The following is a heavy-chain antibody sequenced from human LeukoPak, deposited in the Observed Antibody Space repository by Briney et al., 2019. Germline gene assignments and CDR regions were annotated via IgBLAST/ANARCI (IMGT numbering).Heavy chain of an antibody. CDR2: INHNGNVN. CDR1: GFTFSSYW. J-gene: IGHJ6*02. CDR3: ARGGGLDV. V-gene: IGHV3-7*03. Sequence: SGGSLRLSCAASGFTFSSYWMSWVRQAPGKGLEWVASINHNGNVNYYVDSVKGRFTISRDNAKNSLYLQMSNLRAEDTAVYFRARGGGLDVWGQGATVTVSS. D-gene: IGHD3-16*01.